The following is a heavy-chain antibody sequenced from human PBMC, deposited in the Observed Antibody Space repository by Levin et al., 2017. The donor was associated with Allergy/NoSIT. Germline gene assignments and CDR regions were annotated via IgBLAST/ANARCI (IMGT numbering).Heavy chain of an antibody. CDR2: ISSGSATI. CDR1: GFTFSTYS. V-gene: IGHV3-48*01. Sequence: GGSLRLSCATSGFTFSTYSMNWVRQAPGKGLEWVSYISSGSATIYYADSVEGRFTVSRDNVRNSLYLQMSSLTAEDTAIYYCAREEDVWGTGTTVIVSS. J-gene: IGHJ6*04. CDR3: AREEDV.